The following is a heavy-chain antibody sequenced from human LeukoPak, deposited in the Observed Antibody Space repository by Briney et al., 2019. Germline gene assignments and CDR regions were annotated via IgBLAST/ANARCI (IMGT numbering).Heavy chain of an antibody. D-gene: IGHD6-13*01. CDR1: GFTFSDYA. V-gene: IGHV3-13*01. CDR3: ARDPEGYSRDCYFDY. CDR2: IGTAGDT. J-gene: IGHJ4*02. Sequence: GGSLRLSCAASGFTFSDYAMHWVRQPSEKSLEWVSAIGTAGDTYYPGSVKGRFTISRENAKNSLYLQMNSLRAEDTAVYYCARDPEGYSRDCYFDYWGQGTLVTVSS.